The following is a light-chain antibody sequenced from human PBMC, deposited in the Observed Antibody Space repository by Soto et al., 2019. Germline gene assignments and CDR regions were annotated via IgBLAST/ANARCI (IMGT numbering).Light chain of an antibody. V-gene: IGKV3-20*01. CDR2: GAS. CDR3: QHYGSSPPYT. Sequence: EIVLTHSPGTLSLSPGETATLSCRASQMVASSHIAGYRQKPGQAPLLRIYGASNRATGITDRFSGSGSGTDFTLTISRLEAEDSAVYYCQHYGSSPPYTFGQGTKLKIK. CDR1: QMVASSH. J-gene: IGKJ2*01.